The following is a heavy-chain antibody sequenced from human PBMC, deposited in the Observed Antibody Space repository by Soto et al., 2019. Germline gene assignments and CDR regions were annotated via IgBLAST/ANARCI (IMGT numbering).Heavy chain of an antibody. Sequence: QVQLQESGPGLVKPSGTLSLTCAVSGGSISSSIWWSWVRQPPGKGLQWIGEIYHSGSTNYNPSLKSRVTISVDKSTNQFSLKLSAVTAADTAVYYCATRLEGGYYYYGMDVWGQGTTVTVSS. CDR1: GGSISSSIW. J-gene: IGHJ6*02. V-gene: IGHV4-4*02. D-gene: IGHD3-3*01. CDR3: ATRLEGGYYYYGMDV. CDR2: IYHSGST.